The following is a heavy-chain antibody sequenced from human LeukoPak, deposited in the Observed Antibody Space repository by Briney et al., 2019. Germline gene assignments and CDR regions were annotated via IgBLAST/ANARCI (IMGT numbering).Heavy chain of an antibody. D-gene: IGHD3-3*01. Sequence: PGGSLRLSCAASGFTFSSYWMSWVRQAPGKGLEWVANTKQDGSEKNYVDSVKGRFTISRGNAKNSLYLQMNSLRAEDTAVYYCARVNDFWSGYPPLDYWGQGTLVTVSS. V-gene: IGHV3-7*01. CDR3: ARVNDFWSGYPPLDY. CDR2: TKQDGSEK. CDR1: GFTFSSYW. J-gene: IGHJ4*02.